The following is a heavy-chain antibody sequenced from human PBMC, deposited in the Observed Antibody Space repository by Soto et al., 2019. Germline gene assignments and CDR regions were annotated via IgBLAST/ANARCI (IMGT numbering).Heavy chain of an antibody. V-gene: IGHV3-23*01. CDR1: GFTFSSYA. CDR2: ISGSGGST. CDR3: AKALSEYYYDSSGYLA. D-gene: IGHD3-22*01. J-gene: IGHJ5*02. Sequence: PGGSLRLSCAASGFTFSSYAMSWVRQAPGKGLEWVSAISGSGGSTYYADSVKGRFTISRDNSKNTLYLQMNSLRAEDTAVYYCAKALSEYYYDSSGYLAWGQGTLVTVYS.